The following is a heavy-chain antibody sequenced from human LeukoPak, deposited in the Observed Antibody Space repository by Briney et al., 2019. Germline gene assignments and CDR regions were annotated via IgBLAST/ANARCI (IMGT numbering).Heavy chain of an antibody. V-gene: IGHV1-2*02. CDR3: AGVRRGFWELLGGALDY. CDR1: GYTFTGYY. D-gene: IGHD1-26*01. Sequence: ASVKVSCKAAGYTFTGYYMHWVRQAPGQGLEWMGWSNPNSGGTNYAQKFQGRVTITRDNSISTAYMELSRLRSDDTAVYYCAGVRRGFWELLGGALDYWGQGTLVTVSS. J-gene: IGHJ4*02. CDR2: SNPNSGGT.